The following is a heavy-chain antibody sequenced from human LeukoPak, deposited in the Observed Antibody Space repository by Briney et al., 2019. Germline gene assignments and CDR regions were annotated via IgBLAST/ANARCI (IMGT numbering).Heavy chain of an antibody. CDR3: ARVYGYNYWYFDL. V-gene: IGHV4-59*13. J-gene: IGHJ2*01. CDR2: ICYSGNT. D-gene: IGHD5-24*01. CDR1: GGSISGYN. Sequence: SDTLTLTCTASGGSISGYNWTWIRQPVGKRLEWIGCICYSGNTNYNPSLKSRATISEDTSKKQFSLKLSSVTAADTAVYYCARVYGYNYWYFDLWGRGTLVTVSS.